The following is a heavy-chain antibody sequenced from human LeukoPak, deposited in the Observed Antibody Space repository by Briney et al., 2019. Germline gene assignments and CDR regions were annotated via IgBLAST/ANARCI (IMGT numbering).Heavy chain of an antibody. CDR1: GSTFSSYW. V-gene: IGHV3-7*04. D-gene: IGHD1-26*01. J-gene: IGHJ3*02. CDR3: ARGSGSYYFDAFDI. CDR2: IKQDGSEK. Sequence: GGSLRLSCAASGSTFSSYWMRGVRQAPGKGLECVANIKQDGSEKYYVDSVKGRFTISRDNAKNSLYPQMNSLRAEDTAVYYCARGSGSYYFDAFDIWGQGTMVTVSS.